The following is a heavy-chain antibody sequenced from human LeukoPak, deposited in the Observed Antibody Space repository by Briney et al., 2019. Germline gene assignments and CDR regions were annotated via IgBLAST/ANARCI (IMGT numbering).Heavy chain of an antibody. J-gene: IGHJ6*03. V-gene: IGHV4-34*01. Sequence: SETLSLTCAVYGGSFSGYYWSWIRQPPGKGLEWIGEINHSGSTNYNPSLKSRVTISVDTSKNQFSLKLSSVTAADTAVYYCARPAHYDSSGYYYRYYYYYMDVWGKGTTVTISS. CDR1: GGSFSGYY. CDR2: INHSGST. CDR3: ARPAHYDSSGYYYRYYYYYMDV. D-gene: IGHD3-22*01.